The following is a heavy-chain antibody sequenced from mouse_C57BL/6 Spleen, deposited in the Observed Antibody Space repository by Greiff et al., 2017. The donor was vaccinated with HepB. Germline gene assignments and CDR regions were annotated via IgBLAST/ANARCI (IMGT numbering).Heavy chain of an antibody. CDR2: IHPNSGST. Sequence: QVQLQQPGAELVKPGASVKLSCKASGYTFTSYWMHWVKQRPGQGLEWIGMIHPNSGSTNYNEKFKSKATLTVDKSSSTAYMQLSSLTSEDSAVYYCAIVPYDGYFDYWGQGTTLTVSS. CDR1: GYTFTSYW. V-gene: IGHV1-64*01. D-gene: IGHD2-3*01. J-gene: IGHJ2*01. CDR3: AIVPYDGYFDY.